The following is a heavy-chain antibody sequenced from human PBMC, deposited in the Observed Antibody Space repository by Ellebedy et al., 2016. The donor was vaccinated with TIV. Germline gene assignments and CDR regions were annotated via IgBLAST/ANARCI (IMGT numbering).Heavy chain of an antibody. V-gene: IGHV1-2*02. D-gene: IGHD2-15*01. Sequence: AASVNVSCKASGNTFDGFYIQWVRQAPGQGLEWMGWINPNSGVTIFAQKFRGRGSMTRDSSISTIYMELSSLTSDDTAVYFCAKTLEYCSDFSCPGMDVWGQGTTVTVSS. CDR2: INPNSGVT. J-gene: IGHJ6*02. CDR3: AKTLEYCSDFSCPGMDV. CDR1: GNTFDGFY.